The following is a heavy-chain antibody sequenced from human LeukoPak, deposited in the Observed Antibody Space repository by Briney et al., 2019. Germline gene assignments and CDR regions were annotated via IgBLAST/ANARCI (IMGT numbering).Heavy chain of an antibody. CDR2: IYYSGTT. Sequence: KSSETLSLTCTVSGGSISSSSYYWGWIRQPPGKGLEWIGSIYYSGTTYYNPSLKSRVTISVDTSKNQFSLKLSSVTATDTAVCYCARRTTGTHADAFDIWGQGTKVTVSS. CDR3: ARRTTGTHADAFDI. CDR1: GGSISSSSYY. D-gene: IGHD1-1*01. J-gene: IGHJ3*02. V-gene: IGHV4-39*01.